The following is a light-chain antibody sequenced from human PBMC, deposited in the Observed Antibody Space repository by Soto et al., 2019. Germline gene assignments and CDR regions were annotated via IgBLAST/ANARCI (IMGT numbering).Light chain of an antibody. CDR3: SSYTSTSTYV. J-gene: IGLJ1*01. CDR1: SSDVGAYDY. V-gene: IGLV2-14*03. Sequence: QSVLTQPASVSGSPGQSITISCTGTSSDVGAYDYVSWYQQHPGKAPKLMIYDVNDRPSGVSDRFSVSKSGNTASLTISGLQAEDEADYYCSSYTSTSTYVFGPGTKLTVL. CDR2: DVN.